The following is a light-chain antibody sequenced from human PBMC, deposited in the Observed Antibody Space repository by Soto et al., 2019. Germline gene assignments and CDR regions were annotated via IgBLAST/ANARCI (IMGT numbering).Light chain of an antibody. CDR1: QSVSSSY. CDR3: QQYGSSLWT. J-gene: IGKJ1*01. V-gene: IGKV3-20*01. CDR2: GAS. Sequence: EIVLTQSPGTLSLSPGERATLSCRASQSVSSSYLAWYQQKPGQAPRLLIYGASSRATGIPDRFSGSGSGTGFTLTISRLEPEDFAVYYCQQYGSSLWTLGQGTKVEIK.